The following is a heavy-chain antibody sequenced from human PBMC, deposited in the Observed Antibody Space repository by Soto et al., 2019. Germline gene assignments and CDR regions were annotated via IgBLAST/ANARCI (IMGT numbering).Heavy chain of an antibody. Sequence: QVQLVESGGGVVQPGRSLRLSCAASGFTFSNYGMHWVRQAPGKGLEWVTVISYDGGKEYYADSVKGRFTISRDNSKNTVYLQMNSLRAEDTAVYSCARDGAVGAIEYWGQGTLVTVSS. CDR2: ISYDGGKE. J-gene: IGHJ4*02. D-gene: IGHD3-3*01. CDR1: GFTFSNYG. V-gene: IGHV3-30*03. CDR3: ARDGAVGAIEY.